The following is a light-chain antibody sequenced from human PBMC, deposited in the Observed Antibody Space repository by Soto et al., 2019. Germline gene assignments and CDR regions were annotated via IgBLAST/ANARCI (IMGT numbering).Light chain of an antibody. J-gene: IGKJ1*01. Sequence: TQSPATLSLSPGDRVTLSCWASQNIYSNLGWYQQRPGQAPRLIIYRASARPTGIPARFSGSGSGTEFTLTISSLQSEDFATYYCQQYHNLWSFGRGTKVDIK. CDR3: QQYHNLWS. CDR2: RAS. CDR1: QNIYSN. V-gene: IGKV3-15*01.